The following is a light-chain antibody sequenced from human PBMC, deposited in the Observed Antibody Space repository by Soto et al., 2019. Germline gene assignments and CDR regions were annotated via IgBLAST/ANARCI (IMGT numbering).Light chain of an antibody. J-gene: IGKJ1*01. CDR2: AAS. CDR1: QSISSY. CDR3: QQSYIDPWGT. V-gene: IGKV1-39*01. Sequence: DIQMTQSPSSLSASVGDRVTITCRASQSISSYLNWYQQRPGKAPKLLIYAASTLQSGVPSRFSGSGSGTEFTLVISSPQPEDFATYYCQQSYIDPWGTCGQGTKVDNK.